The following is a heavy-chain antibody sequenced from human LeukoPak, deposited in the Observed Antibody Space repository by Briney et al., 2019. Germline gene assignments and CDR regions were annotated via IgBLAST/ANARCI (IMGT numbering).Heavy chain of an antibody. CDR3: ARDKTRSGLTFDH. V-gene: IGHV1-69*04. Sequence: SVKVSCKASGGTFSSYAISWVRQAPGQGLEWMGRIIPILGIANYAQKSQGRVTITADKSTSTAYMELSSLRSEDTAVYYCARDKTRSGLTFDHWGQGTLVTVSS. D-gene: IGHD3-22*01. J-gene: IGHJ4*02. CDR2: IIPILGIA. CDR1: GGTFSSYA.